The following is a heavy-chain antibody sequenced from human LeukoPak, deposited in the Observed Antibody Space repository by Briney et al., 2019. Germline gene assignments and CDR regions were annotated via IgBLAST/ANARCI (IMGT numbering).Heavy chain of an antibody. V-gene: IGHV3-21*01. D-gene: IGHD6-19*01. CDR1: GFAFSSYS. J-gene: IGHJ4*02. CDR3: ARDYSSGWCNY. CDR2: ISSSSYI. Sequence: GGSLRLSCAASGFAFSSYSMNWVRQAPGKGLEWVSSISSSSYIYYADSVKGRFTISRDNAKNSLYLQMNSLRAEDTAVYYCARDYSSGWCNYWGQGTLVTVSS.